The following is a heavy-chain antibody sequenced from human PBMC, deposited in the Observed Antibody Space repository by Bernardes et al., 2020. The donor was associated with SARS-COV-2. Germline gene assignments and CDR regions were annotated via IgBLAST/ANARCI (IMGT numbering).Heavy chain of an antibody. CDR3: AGSSCGIDCYIGGLRSWDYGMDV. J-gene: IGHJ6*02. CDR1: GGSISSSNYY. Sequence: SETRSLTCTVSGGSISSSNYYWGWNRQPPGKGLEWIGSTYSSGSTYYNPSLQSRTPEPGDTSKNQFSLRLSSVTAADTAVDYCAGSSCGIDCYIGGLRSWDYGMDVWGQGTTVTVSS. CDR2: TYSSGST. V-gene: IGHV4-39*01. D-gene: IGHD2-21*02.